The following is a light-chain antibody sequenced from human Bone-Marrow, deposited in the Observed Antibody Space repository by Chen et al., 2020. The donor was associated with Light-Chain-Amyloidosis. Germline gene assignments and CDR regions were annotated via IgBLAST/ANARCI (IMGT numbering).Light chain of an antibody. V-gene: IGLV3-25*03. CDR3: QSADSSGTYEVI. CDR1: DLPTKY. Sequence: SYELTQPPSVSVSPGQTARITCSGDDLPTKYAYWYQQKPGQAPVLVIPRDTERPSGISERFSGSSSGTTATLTIRGVQAEDEADYHCQSADSSGTYEVIFGGGTKLTVL. J-gene: IGLJ2*01. CDR2: RDT.